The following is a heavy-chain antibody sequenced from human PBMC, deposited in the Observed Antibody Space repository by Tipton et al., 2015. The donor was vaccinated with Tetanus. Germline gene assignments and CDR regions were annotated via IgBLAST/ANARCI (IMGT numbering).Heavy chain of an antibody. V-gene: IGHV4-34*01. D-gene: IGHD1-26*01. CDR3: ARRVVGATPDY. J-gene: IGHJ4*02. CDR2: IHPSGIT. Sequence: GLVKPSETLSLACAVYGGSFSNYYLTWIRQPPGQGLEWIGEIHPSGITNYNPSLINRVTISVDTSKNQFSLRLTSVTAADTAVYFCARRVVGATPDYWGQGSLVTVSS. CDR1: GGSFSNYY.